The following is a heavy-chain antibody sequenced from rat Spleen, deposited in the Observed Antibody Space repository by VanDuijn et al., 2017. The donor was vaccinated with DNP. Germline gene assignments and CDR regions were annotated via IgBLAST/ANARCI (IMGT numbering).Heavy chain of an antibody. CDR3: ATTGRTFDY. CDR2: IQSGGST. Sequence: QVQLKESGPGLVQPSQTLSLTCTVSGFSLTSYHVHWVRQPPGKGLEWMGRIQSGGSTDYNSALKSRLSISRDNSKSQVFLKMNSVQTEDTAMYFCATTGRTFDYWGQGVMVTVSS. V-gene: IGHV2-27*01. CDR1: GFSLTSYH. J-gene: IGHJ2*01. D-gene: IGHD5-1*01.